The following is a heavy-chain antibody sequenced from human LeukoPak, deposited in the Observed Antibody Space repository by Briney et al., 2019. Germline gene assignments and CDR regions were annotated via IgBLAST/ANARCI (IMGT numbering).Heavy chain of an antibody. D-gene: IGHD5/OR15-5a*01. CDR1: GFIFSNYG. V-gene: IGHV3-33*08. Sequence: GGSLRLSCAASGFIFSNYGLHWVRQAPGKGLEWVAVMWYDGSNKYYGDSVKGRFTISRDNSKNTVYLQMNSLTTDDTATYYCASERGTSTIDRSLEYWGQGTLVTVSS. J-gene: IGHJ4*02. CDR2: MWYDGSNK. CDR3: ASERGTSTIDRSLEY.